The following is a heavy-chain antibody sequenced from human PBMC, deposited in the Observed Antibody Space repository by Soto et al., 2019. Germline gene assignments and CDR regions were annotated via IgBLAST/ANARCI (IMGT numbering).Heavy chain of an antibody. CDR1: GLTFSSYG. V-gene: IGHV3-30*18. CDR2: ISYDGSKK. Sequence: GSLRLSCAVSGLTFSSYGMHWVRQAPGKGLEWVAVISYDGSKKYYADSVKGRFTISRDNSKNTVYLQMNSLRPEDTAVYYCAKSSTAEYYYYGMDVWGQGTTVTVSS. D-gene: IGHD4-4*01. J-gene: IGHJ6*02. CDR3: AKSSTAEYYYYGMDV.